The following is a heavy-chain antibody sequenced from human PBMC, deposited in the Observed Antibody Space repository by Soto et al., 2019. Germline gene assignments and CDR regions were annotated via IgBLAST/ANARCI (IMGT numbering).Heavy chain of an antibody. D-gene: IGHD3-9*01. J-gene: IGHJ6*02. CDR1: GNIFTSHW. Sequence: PGESLKISCEGSGNIFTSHWISWVRQMPGKGLEWMGRIDPSDSYTKYSPSFQGHVTISADKSISTAYLQWSSLKASDTAIYYCAIPSDYDILSGYHYYGMDVWGQGTTVTVSS. CDR2: IDPSDSYT. CDR3: AIPSDYDILSGYHYYGMDV. V-gene: IGHV5-10-1*01.